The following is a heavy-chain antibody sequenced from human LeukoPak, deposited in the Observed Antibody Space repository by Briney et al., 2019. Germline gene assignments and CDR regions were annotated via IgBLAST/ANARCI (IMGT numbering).Heavy chain of an antibody. CDR3: ARPTAPGSGDYPLDY. D-gene: IGHD4-17*01. CDR2: VSGGTSYIYSV. Sequence: PGGSLRLSCAASGFTFSGYTMNWVRQAPGKGLEWISSVSGGTSYIYSVYYADSVKGRFTISRDNAQKSVYLQLNSLRAEDTAVYYCARPTAPGSGDYPLDYWGQGTLVTVSS. CDR1: GFTFSGYT. V-gene: IGHV3-21*01. J-gene: IGHJ4*02.